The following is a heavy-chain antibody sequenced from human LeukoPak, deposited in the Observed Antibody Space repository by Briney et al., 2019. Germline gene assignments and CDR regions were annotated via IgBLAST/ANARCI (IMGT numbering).Heavy chain of an antibody. D-gene: IGHD3-3*01. Sequence: GGSLRLSCAASGFTFSSYSMNWVRQAPGKGLEWVAVISYDGSNKYYADSVKGRFTISRDNSKNTLYLQMNSLRAEDTAVYYCARAPYYDFWSGYYIYYYYGMDVWGQGTTVTVSS. CDR1: GFTFSSYS. CDR3: ARAPYYDFWSGYYIYYYYGMDV. J-gene: IGHJ6*02. CDR2: ISYDGSNK. V-gene: IGHV3-30*03.